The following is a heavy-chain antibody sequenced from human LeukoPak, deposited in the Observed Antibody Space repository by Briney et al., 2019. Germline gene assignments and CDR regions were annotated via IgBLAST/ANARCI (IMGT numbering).Heavy chain of an antibody. Sequence: SETLSLTCAVYGGSFSGYHWTWIRQSPGKGLEWIGDIDPSGSTYYNPSLKSRLTISVDTSKNQFSLKLRSVTAADTAVYYCARGRHDITMIVVVMTSVSYYLDVWGKGTTVTVS. V-gene: IGHV4-34*01. J-gene: IGHJ6*03. CDR1: GGSFSGYH. CDR2: IDPSGST. D-gene: IGHD3-22*01. CDR3: ARGRHDITMIVVVMTSVSYYLDV.